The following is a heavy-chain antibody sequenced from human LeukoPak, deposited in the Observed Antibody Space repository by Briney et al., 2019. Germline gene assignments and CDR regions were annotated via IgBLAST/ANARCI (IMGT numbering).Heavy chain of an antibody. J-gene: IGHJ4*02. CDR3: ARDRLKRGSYVSDY. V-gene: IGHV1-2*02. CDR2: INPSSGGT. D-gene: IGHD1-26*01. Sequence: GASVKVSCKASGYTFTGYYMHWVRQAPGQGLEWMGWINPSSGGTNYAQKFQGRVTMTRDTSISTAYMELSRLRSGDTAVYYCARDRLKRGSYVSDYWGQGTLVTVSS. CDR1: GYTFTGYY.